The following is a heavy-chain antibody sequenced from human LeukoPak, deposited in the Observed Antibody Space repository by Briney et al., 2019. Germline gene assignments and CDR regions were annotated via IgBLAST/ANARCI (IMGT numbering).Heavy chain of an antibody. CDR3: ARDSGWYTFDY. D-gene: IGHD6-19*01. Sequence: SQTLSLTCAISGDSVSSNSAAWHWIRQSPSRGLEWLGRTYYRSKWYNGYAVSVKSRITVSPDTSKNQFSLQLSSVTPEDTAVYYCARDSGWYTFDYWGQGTLVTVSS. CDR1: GDSVSSNSAA. CDR2: TYYRSKWYN. V-gene: IGHV6-1*01. J-gene: IGHJ4*02.